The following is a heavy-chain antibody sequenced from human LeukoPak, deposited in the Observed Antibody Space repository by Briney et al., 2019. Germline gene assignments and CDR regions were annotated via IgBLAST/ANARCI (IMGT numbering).Heavy chain of an antibody. CDR1: GGSFSGYY. V-gene: IGHV4-34*01. Sequence: SETLSLTCAVYGGSFSGYYWSWIRQPPGKGLEWIGEINHSGSTNYNPSLKSRVTISVDTSKNQFSLKLSSVTAADTAVYYCARHGEQLALYWGQGTLVTVSS. CDR2: INHSGST. J-gene: IGHJ4*02. D-gene: IGHD6-6*01. CDR3: ARHGEQLALY.